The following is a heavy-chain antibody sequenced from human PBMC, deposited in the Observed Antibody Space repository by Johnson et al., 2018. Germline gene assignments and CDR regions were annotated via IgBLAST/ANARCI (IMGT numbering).Heavy chain of an antibody. V-gene: IGHV4-59*02. CDR3: ATVVACSGSSCYSVDYYYFMDV. J-gene: IGHJ6*03. CDR2: ISDSGNT. D-gene: IGHD2-15*01. Sequence: QVQLLESGPGLVKXSETLSLNCSVSGGSVSGYYWSWLRQSPGKGLEWIAYISDSGNTDFKPYLRGRVTLSIAKYQNHFSLWLTSVTAPDTAVYFCATVVACSGSSCYSVDYYYFMDVWGKGTTVTVSS. CDR1: GGSVSGYY.